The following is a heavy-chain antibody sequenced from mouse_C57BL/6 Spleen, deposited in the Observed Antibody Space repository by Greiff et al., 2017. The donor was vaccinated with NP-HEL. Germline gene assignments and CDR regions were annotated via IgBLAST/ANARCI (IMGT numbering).Heavy chain of an antibody. CDR1: GYTFTSDW. CDR3: PGQCLHGIDSIKPTNNDTNSNQKFKGKASFPVDKSSITAYMHLSSLTSEDSSVYYCAIHSGAMDH. Sequence: QVQLQQPGAELVKPGASVKVSCKASGYTFTSDWMHWVKQRPGQGLEWIGRIHPSDSDTNYNQKFKGKATLTVDKSSSTAYMQLSSLTSEDSAVYSGPGQCLHGIDSIKPTNNDTNSNQKFKGKASFPVDKSSITAYMHLSSLTSEDSSVYYCAIHSGAMDHWAQGTSVTVSS. V-gene: IGHV1-74*01. D-gene: IGHD2-10*01. CDR2: IHPSDSDT. J-gene: IGHJ4*01.